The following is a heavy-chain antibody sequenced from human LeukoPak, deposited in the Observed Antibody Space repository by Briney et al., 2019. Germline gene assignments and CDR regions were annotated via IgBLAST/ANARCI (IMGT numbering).Heavy chain of an antibody. J-gene: IGHJ4*02. CDR2: ISYDGSNK. CDR1: GFTFSSYG. CDR3: AKDHNWNYYFDY. V-gene: IGHV3-30*18. Sequence: PGRSLRLSCAASGFTFSSYGMHWVRQAPGKGLEWVAVISYDGSNKYYADSVKGRFTISRDNSKNTLYLQMNSLRAEDTAVYYCAKDHNWNYYFDYWGQGTLVTVSS. D-gene: IGHD1-7*01.